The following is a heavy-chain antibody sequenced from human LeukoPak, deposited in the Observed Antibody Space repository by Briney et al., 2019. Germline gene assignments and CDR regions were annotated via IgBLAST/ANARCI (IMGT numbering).Heavy chain of an antibody. Sequence: GGSLRLSCAASGFTFSSYGMHWVRQAPGKGLEWVAVISYDGSNKYYADSVKGRFTISRDNSKNTLYLQMNSLRVVDTAVYYCARGGLHYYDSSGFDYWGQGTLVTVSS. CDR3: ARGGLHYYDSSGFDY. V-gene: IGHV3-30*03. D-gene: IGHD3-22*01. CDR2: ISYDGSNK. J-gene: IGHJ4*02. CDR1: GFTFSSYG.